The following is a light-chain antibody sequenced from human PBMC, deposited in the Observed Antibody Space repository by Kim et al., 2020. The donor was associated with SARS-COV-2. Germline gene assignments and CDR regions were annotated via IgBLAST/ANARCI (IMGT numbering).Light chain of an antibody. Sequence: EIVMTQSPATLSVSPGERATLSCRASQSASINLAWYQQNRGQAPRRLIYGASTRATGIPARFSGSGSGTEFTLTISSLQSEDFAVYYCQQYSSWPLTFGGGTKVDIK. V-gene: IGKV3-15*01. J-gene: IGKJ4*01. CDR3: QQYSSWPLT. CDR1: QSASIN. CDR2: GAS.